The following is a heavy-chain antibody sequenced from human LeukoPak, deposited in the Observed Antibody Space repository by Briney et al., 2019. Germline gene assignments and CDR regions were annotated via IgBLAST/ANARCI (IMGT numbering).Heavy chain of an antibody. J-gene: IGHJ3*02. D-gene: IGHD5-24*01. V-gene: IGHV3-48*03. CDR1: GFTFSSYE. CDR2: ISSSGSTI. CDR3: ARVMAGEGYDAFDI. Sequence: PGGSLSLSCAASGFTFSSYEMNWVRQAPGKGQESALYISSSGSTIYYADTVKGRFTISRDNAKNSLYLQMNSLRAEDTAVYYCARVMAGEGYDAFDIWGQGTMVTVSS.